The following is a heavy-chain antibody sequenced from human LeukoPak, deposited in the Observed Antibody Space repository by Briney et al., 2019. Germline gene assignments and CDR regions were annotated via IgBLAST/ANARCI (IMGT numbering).Heavy chain of an antibody. J-gene: IGHJ4*02. CDR1: GGSISSSSYY. CDR2: IYYSGST. CDR3: ARGPIQLWLYYFDY. D-gene: IGHD5-18*01. Sequence: PSETLSLTCTVSGGSISSSSYYWGWIRQPPGKGLEWIGSIYYSGSTYYNPSLKSRVTISVDTSKNQFSLKLSSVTAADTAVYYCARGPIQLWLYYFDYWGQGTLVTVSS. V-gene: IGHV4-39*07.